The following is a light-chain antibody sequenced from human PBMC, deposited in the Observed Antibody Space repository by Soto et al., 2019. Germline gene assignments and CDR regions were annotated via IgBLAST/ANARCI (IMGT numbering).Light chain of an antibody. CDR2: DAS. Sequence: EIGLTQSPATLSLSPGERSTRSCRASQSVSSYLAWYQQKPGQPPRLLIYDASNRATGIPARFSGSGSGTDFTLTISSLEPEDFAVYYCQHRSNWPPTFGGGTKVDIK. CDR1: QSVSSY. V-gene: IGKV3-11*01. CDR3: QHRSNWPPT. J-gene: IGKJ4*01.